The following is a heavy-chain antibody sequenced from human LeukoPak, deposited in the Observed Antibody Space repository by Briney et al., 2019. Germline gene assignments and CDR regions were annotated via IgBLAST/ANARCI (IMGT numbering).Heavy chain of an antibody. CDR2: ISGSGGST. CDR3: AKQYYGSGSYYVRFDY. D-gene: IGHD3-10*01. J-gene: IGHJ4*02. CDR1: GFTFSTYA. V-gene: IGHV3-23*01. Sequence: GSLLLSCASSGFTFSTYAMSWVRQAPGKGLEWVSVISGSGGSTYYADSMKGRFTISRDNSKNALYLQMNSLRAEDTAVYYCAKQYYGSGSYYVRFDYWGQGTLVTVSS.